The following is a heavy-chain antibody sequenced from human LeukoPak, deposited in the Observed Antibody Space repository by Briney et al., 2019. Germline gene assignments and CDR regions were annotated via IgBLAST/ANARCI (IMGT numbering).Heavy chain of an antibody. CDR3: ARAGLGTTREDDAFDI. J-gene: IGHJ3*02. CDR2: INPNSGGT. D-gene: IGHD1-7*01. CDR1: GYTFTGYY. Sequence: GASVKVSCKASGYTFTGYYMHWVRQAPGQGLEWMGWINPNSGGTNYAQKFQGRVTMTRDTSISTAYMELSRLRSDDTAVYYCARAGLGTTREDDAFDIWGQGTMVTVSS. V-gene: IGHV1-2*02.